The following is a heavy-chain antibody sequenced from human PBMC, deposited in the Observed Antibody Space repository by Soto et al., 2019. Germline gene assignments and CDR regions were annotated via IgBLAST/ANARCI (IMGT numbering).Heavy chain of an antibody. CDR3: ARDYDSSGSTNDAFDI. J-gene: IGHJ3*02. CDR2: IYYTGTT. V-gene: IGHV4-31*11. Sequence: QVQLQESGPGLVKPSQTLSLTCAVSGGSISSAGYYWSWFRQHPGRGLEGIGYIYYTGTTYYNPSLKSRITISVDTSKNQFSLKLISVTAADAAMYYCARDYDSSGSTNDAFDIWGQGTMVTVSS. D-gene: IGHD3-22*01. CDR1: GGSISSAGYY.